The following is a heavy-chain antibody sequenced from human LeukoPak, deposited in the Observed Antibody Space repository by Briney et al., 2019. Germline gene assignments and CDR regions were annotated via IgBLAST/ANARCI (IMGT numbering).Heavy chain of an antibody. V-gene: IGHV3-21*01. D-gene: IGHD3-16*01. CDR2: ISSSSSYI. Sequence: GGSLRLSCSASGFTFSTYSMTWVRQAPGKGLEWVSSISSSSSYIFYADSVKGRFTISRDNAKNSLYLQMNSLRVEDTAMYFCASRNWGWGQGTLVTVSS. CDR1: GFTFSTYS. CDR3: ASRNWG. J-gene: IGHJ4*02.